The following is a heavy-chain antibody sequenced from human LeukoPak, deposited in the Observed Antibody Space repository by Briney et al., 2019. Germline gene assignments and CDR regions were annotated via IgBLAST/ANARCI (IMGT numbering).Heavy chain of an antibody. V-gene: IGHV1-8*01. CDR2: MNPNSGRT. CDR1: GYTLTSYD. Sequence: ASVKVSCKASGYTLTSYDVNWVRQATGQGLEWMGWMNPNSGRTGYAQKFQGRDTITRNTSISTAYMELSSLRSEDTAVYFCARETPSRYFDYWGQGTPVTVSS. J-gene: IGHJ4*02. CDR3: ARETPSRYFDY. D-gene: IGHD4-23*01.